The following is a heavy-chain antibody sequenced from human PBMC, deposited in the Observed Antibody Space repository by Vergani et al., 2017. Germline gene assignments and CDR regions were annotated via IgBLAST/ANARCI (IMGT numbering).Heavy chain of an antibody. J-gene: IGHJ3*02. D-gene: IGHD3-3*01. V-gene: IGHV3-7*01. CDR3: ARDGPEYYDFWSGYRRGDAFDI. CDR1: GFTFSSYW. CDR2: IKQDGSEK. Sequence: EVQLVESGGGLVQPGGSLRLSCAASGFTFSSYWMSWVRQAPGKGLEWVANIKQDGSEKYYVDSVKGRVTISRDNAKNSLYLQMNSLRAEDTAVYYCARDGPEYYDFWSGYRRGDAFDIWGQGTMVTVSS.